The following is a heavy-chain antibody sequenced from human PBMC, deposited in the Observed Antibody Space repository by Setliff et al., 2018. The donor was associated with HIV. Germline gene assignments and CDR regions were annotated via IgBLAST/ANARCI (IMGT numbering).Heavy chain of an antibody. Sequence: PGESLKISCKGSGYSFTSNWIGWVRQMPGKGLEWMGIIYPGDSDTRYSPSFQGQVTISADKSISTAYLQWSSLKASDTAMYYCARRFPDGYFDSSGYYYDAFDIRGQGTMVTVS. CDR2: IYPGDSDT. D-gene: IGHD3-22*01. V-gene: IGHV5-51*01. CDR3: ARRFPDGYFDSSGYYYDAFDI. CDR1: GYSFTSNW. J-gene: IGHJ3*02.